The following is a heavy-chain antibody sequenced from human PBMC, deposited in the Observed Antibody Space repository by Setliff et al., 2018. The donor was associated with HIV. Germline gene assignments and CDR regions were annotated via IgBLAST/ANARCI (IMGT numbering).Heavy chain of an antibody. CDR1: GGSISSYY. Sequence: SETLSLTCTVSGGSISSYYWSWIRQPPGKGLEWIGYIYYSGSTNYNPALKSRVTISVDTSKNQFSLKLSAVTAADTAVYYCARGGYSSGWSDMDVWGKGTTVTVSS. CDR2: IYYSGST. D-gene: IGHD6-19*01. CDR3: ARGGYSSGWSDMDV. J-gene: IGHJ6*03. V-gene: IGHV4-59*01.